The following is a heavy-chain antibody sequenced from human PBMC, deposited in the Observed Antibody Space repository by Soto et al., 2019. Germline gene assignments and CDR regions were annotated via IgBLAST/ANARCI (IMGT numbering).Heavy chain of an antibody. Sequence: EVQLVESGGVSVQPGGSLRLSCTASGFTLSNYWMHWVRQAPGKGLVWVSRINTDGSTTTYADSVKGRFTISRDNAKNTLYLQMNSLRDEDTGVYYCVRIRRGDGYTFGYWGQGTLVTVSS. CDR1: GFTLSNYW. D-gene: IGHD5-12*01. J-gene: IGHJ4*02. V-gene: IGHV3-74*01. CDR2: INTDGSTT. CDR3: VRIRRGDGYTFGY.